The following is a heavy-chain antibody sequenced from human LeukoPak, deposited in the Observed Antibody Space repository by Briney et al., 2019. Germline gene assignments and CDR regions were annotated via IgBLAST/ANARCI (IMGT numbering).Heavy chain of an antibody. Sequence: GGSLRLSCAASGFTFSSYSMNWLREAPGKGLEWVSYISSSSSYIYYADSVKGRFTISRDNAKNPLYLQMNSLRAEDTAVYYCARDKGWELQERCDYWGQGTLVTVSS. CDR2: ISSSSSYI. CDR3: ARDKGWELQERCDY. CDR1: GFTFSSYS. D-gene: IGHD1-26*01. V-gene: IGHV3-21*01. J-gene: IGHJ4*01.